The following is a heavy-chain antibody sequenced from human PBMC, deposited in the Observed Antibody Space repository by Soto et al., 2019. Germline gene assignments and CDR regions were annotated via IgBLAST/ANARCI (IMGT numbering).Heavy chain of an antibody. V-gene: IGHV4-61*01. J-gene: IGHJ6*02. CDR3: ASGTSYNSYGMDV. CDR1: GGSVNSGNYY. Sequence: QIQLQESGPRLVKPSETLSLTCTVSGGSVNSGNYYWGWIRHTPGKGLQWIGYIYQSGSTRYSPSLKSRVTISLDKSKTQFSLKVTSVTPADTAEYYCASGTSYNSYGMDVWGQGTTVTVSS. D-gene: IGHD1-1*01. CDR2: IYQSGST.